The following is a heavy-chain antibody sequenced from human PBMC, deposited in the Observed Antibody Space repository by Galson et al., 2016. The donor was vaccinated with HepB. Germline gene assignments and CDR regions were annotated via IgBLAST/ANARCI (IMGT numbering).Heavy chain of an antibody. CDR3: ARAGYNYGNDI. Sequence: SLRLSCAASGFTFSSYWMYWVRQVPGKGLVWVSRINKDESRTNYADSVKGRFTISRDNAKNTLYLRMNSLRAEDTAVYYCARAGYNYGNDIWGQGTMVTVSS. J-gene: IGHJ3*02. D-gene: IGHD5-18*01. CDR2: INKDESRT. V-gene: IGHV3-74*01. CDR1: GFTFSSYW.